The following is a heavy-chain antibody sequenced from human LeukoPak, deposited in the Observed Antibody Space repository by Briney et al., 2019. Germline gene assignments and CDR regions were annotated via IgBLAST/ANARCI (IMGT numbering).Heavy chain of an antibody. Sequence: SGPTLVNPTQSLTLTCTFSGFSLSTGGMCVSWIRQPPGKAPEWLALIDWDDDKYYITSLKTRLTISKDTSKNQVVLTMTNMDPVDTATYYCARLSDRGYCSGGSCGTDAFDIWGQGTMVTVSS. J-gene: IGHJ3*02. D-gene: IGHD2-15*01. CDR2: IDWDDDK. CDR3: ARLSDRGYCSGGSCGTDAFDI. V-gene: IGHV2-70*01. CDR1: GFSLSTGGMC.